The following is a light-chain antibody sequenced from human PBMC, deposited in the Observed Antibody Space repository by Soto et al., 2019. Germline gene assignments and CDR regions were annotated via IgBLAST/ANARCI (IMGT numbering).Light chain of an antibody. Sequence: QSALTQPASVSGSPGQSITISCTGSSSDGGTYNLVSWYQQHPGKAPKLMIYEGSKPPSGVSNRFSGSKSGNTASLTISGLQAEDEADYYCCSYAGSSTFEVFGGGTKLTVL. CDR2: EGS. V-gene: IGLV2-23*03. CDR3: CSYAGSSTFEV. CDR1: SSDGGTYNL. J-gene: IGLJ2*01.